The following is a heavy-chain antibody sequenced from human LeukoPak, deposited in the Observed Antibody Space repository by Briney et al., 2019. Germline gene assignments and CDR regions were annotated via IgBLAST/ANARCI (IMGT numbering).Heavy chain of an antibody. CDR1: GFTFSNYD. V-gene: IGHV3-30*03. Sequence: QPGRSLRLSCAASGFTFSNYDIHWVRQAPGKGLEWVAIISYDGSNKYYADSVKGRFTISRDNSKNTLYLQMNSLRAEDTAVYYCARVDYGDYGFDYWGQGTLVTVSS. D-gene: IGHD4-17*01. CDR2: ISYDGSNK. J-gene: IGHJ4*02. CDR3: ARVDYGDYGFDY.